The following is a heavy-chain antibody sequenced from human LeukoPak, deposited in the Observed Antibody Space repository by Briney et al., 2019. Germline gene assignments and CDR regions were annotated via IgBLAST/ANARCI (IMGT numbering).Heavy chain of an antibody. CDR1: GFTFSSYS. J-gene: IGHJ3*02. D-gene: IGHD2-15*01. CDR2: ISSSSSYI. CDR3: ARGVVVAATHDAFDI. V-gene: IGHV3-21*01. Sequence: PGGSLRLSCAASGFTFSSYSMNWVRQAPGKGLEWVSSISSSSSYIYYADSVKGRFTISRDNAKNSLYLQMNSLRAEDTAVYYCARGVVVAATHDAFDIWGQGTMVTVSS.